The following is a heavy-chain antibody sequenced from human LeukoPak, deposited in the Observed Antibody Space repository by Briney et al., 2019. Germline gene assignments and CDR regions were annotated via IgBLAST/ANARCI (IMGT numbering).Heavy chain of an antibody. CDR1: GGSISSGGYS. CDR2: IYHSGST. CDR3: ASSKRRYFDWSNTGFYFDY. J-gene: IGHJ4*02. Sequence: SETLSLTCAVSGGSISSGGYSWSWIRQPPGQGLEWIVYIYHSGSTYDNPAHKSLVPISVDRSKNQFSLKLSSVTAADTAVYYCASSKRRYFDWSNTGFYFDYWGQGTLVTVSS. D-gene: IGHD3-9*01. V-gene: IGHV4-30-2*01.